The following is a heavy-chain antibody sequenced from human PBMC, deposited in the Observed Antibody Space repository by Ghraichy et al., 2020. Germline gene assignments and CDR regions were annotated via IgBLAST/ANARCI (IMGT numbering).Heavy chain of an antibody. CDR3: ATYYYDSSGYPADFDY. J-gene: IGHJ4*02. Sequence: SVKVSCKASGGTFSSYAISWVRQAPGQGLEWMGGIIPIFGTANYAQKFQGRVTITADESTSTAYMELSSLRSEDTAVYYCATYYYDSSGYPADFDYWGQGTLVTVSS. CDR1: GGTFSSYA. CDR2: IIPIFGTA. V-gene: IGHV1-69*13. D-gene: IGHD3-22*01.